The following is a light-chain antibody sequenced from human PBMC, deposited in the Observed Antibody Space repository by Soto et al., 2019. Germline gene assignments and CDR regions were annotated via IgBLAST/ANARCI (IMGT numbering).Light chain of an antibody. Sequence: QSVQTNPPSVSGAPGQRVTISCTGSTSNIGAGYDVHWYQQLPGTAPKLLIYGNSNRPSGVPDRFSGSKSGTSASLAITGLQAEDEADYYCQSYDSSLSGVFGTGTKVTVL. J-gene: IGLJ1*01. V-gene: IGLV1-40*01. CDR2: GNS. CDR3: QSYDSSLSGV. CDR1: TSNIGAGYD.